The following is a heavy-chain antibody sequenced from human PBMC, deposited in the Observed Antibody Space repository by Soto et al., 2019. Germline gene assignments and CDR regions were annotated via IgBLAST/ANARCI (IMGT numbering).Heavy chain of an antibody. CDR2: INSDGIST. Sequence: EVQLVESGGGLVQPGGSLRLSCAASGFTFSTYWMHWVRQTPGKGLVWVSGINSDGISTTYADSVKGRFTISRDNAKNTLYLQMNSLRAEDTAVYYCARDSRNVLRGVIIAPGFDYWGQGTLVTVSS. D-gene: IGHD3-10*01. V-gene: IGHV3-74*01. CDR1: GFTFSTYW. J-gene: IGHJ4*02. CDR3: ARDSRNVLRGVIIAPGFDY.